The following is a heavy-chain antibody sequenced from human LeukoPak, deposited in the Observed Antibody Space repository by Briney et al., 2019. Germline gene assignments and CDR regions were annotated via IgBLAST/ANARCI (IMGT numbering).Heavy chain of an antibody. D-gene: IGHD3-22*01. CDR1: GFTFSSYG. Sequence: GGSLRLSCAASGFTFSSYGMHWVRQAPGKGLEWVALIRSDGSNKYYADSVKGRFTISRDISKNTLYLQMNGLRVEDTAVYYCARGLDYYYDTSGGVEGYWGQGTLVTVSS. J-gene: IGHJ4*02. V-gene: IGHV3-30*02. CDR2: IRSDGSNK. CDR3: ARGLDYYYDTSGGVEGY.